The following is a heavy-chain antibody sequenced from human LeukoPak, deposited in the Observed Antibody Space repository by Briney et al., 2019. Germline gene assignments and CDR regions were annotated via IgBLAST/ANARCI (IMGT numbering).Heavy chain of an antibody. V-gene: IGHV3-73*01. CDR3: TTSDTPADYYYYYYMDV. CDR2: IRSKANSYAT. J-gene: IGHJ6*03. CDR1: GFTFSGSA. Sequence: GGSLRLSCAASGFTFSGSAMHWVRQASGKGLEWVGRIRSKANSYATAYAASVKGRFTISRDDSKNTAYLQMNSLKTEDTAVYYCTTSDTPADYYYYYYMDVWGKGTTVTVSS.